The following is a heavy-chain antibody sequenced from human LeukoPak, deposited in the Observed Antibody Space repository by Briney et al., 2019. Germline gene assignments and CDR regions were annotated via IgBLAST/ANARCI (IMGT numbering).Heavy chain of an antibody. V-gene: IGHV4-59*01. CDR3: ARDLSGYGPFDY. CDR2: IYYSGST. CDR1: GGSISSYY. J-gene: IGHJ4*02. D-gene: IGHD3-10*01. Sequence: SETLSLTCTVSGGSISSYYWSWIRQPPGKGLEWIGYIYYSGSTNYNPSLKSRVTISVDTSKNQFSLKLSSVTAADTAVYYCARDLSGYGPFDYWGQGTLVTVSS.